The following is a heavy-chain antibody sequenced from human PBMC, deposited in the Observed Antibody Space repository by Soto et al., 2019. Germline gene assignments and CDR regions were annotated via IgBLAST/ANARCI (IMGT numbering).Heavy chain of an antibody. CDR3: ARGSHYCSSTSCYKKGDYYYYGMDV. Sequence: ASVKVSCKASGYTFTSYDINWVRQATGQGLEWMGWMNPNSGNTGYAQKFQGRVTMTRNTSISTAYMELSSLRSEDTAVYYCARGSHYCSSTSCYKKGDYYYYGMDVWGQGTTVTVSS. J-gene: IGHJ6*02. CDR1: GYTFTSYD. D-gene: IGHD2-2*02. CDR2: MNPNSGNT. V-gene: IGHV1-8*01.